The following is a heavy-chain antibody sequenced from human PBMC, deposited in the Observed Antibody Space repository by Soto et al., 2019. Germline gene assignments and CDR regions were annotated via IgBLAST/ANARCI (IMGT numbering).Heavy chain of an antibody. D-gene: IGHD6-13*01. V-gene: IGHV4-59*01. CDR1: GGSITPYY. CDR2: ISTSGFT. J-gene: IGHJ4*02. Sequence: QVQLQESGPGLVKPSETLSLTCTVSGGSITPYYWSWIRQPPGKRLEWIGYISTSGFTNYNPSLNSRVTISVDTSKSQFSLKLSSVTAADTAVYYCVRDCYSSSCFDLWGQGTLVTVSS. CDR3: VRDCYSSSCFDL.